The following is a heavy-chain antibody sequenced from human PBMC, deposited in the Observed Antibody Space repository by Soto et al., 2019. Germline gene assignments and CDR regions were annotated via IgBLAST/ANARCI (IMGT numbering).Heavy chain of an antibody. D-gene: IGHD5-12*01. CDR1: GYTFINYH. CDR3: AKSPRGEMATD. V-gene: IGHV1-18*01. CDR2: INTYNGMT. J-gene: IGHJ4*02. Sequence: QVQLVQSGGEVKKPGASVTVSCKASGYTFINYHITWVRQAPGQGLEWMAWINTYNGMTDYARRFQGRVTMTRDTPTSTAYMELRNLGSADTAVYFCAKSPRGEMATDWGEGTLVTVSS.